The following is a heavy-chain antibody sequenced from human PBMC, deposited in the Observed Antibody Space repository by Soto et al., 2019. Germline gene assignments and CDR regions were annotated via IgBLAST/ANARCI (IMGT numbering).Heavy chain of an antibody. Sequence: EVQLVETGGGLIQPGGSLRLSCAASGFTVSSNYMSWVRQAPGKGLEWFSVIYSGGSTYYADSVKGRFTISRDNSKNTLHLQMNSLRAEDTAVYYCASERSGSYSNYYYYGMDVWGQGTTVTVSS. V-gene: IGHV3-53*02. CDR3: ASERSGSYSNYYYYGMDV. CDR1: GFTVSSNY. CDR2: IYSGGST. J-gene: IGHJ6*02. D-gene: IGHD1-26*01.